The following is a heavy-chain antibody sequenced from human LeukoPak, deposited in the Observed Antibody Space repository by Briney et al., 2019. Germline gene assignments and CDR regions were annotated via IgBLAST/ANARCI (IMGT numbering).Heavy chain of an antibody. CDR3: ARGGNTGYNYNAFDI. CDR2: ITSGSSTT. CDR1: GFTFSSYG. D-gene: IGHD3-9*01. V-gene: IGHV3-48*04. J-gene: IGHJ3*02. Sequence: PGRSLRLSCAASGFTFSSYGMHWVRQAPGKGLEWVSYITSGSSTTFYADSVRGRFTVFRDNSKDSLYLQMNSLRAEDTAIYYCARGGNTGYNYNAFDIWGQGTMVTVSS.